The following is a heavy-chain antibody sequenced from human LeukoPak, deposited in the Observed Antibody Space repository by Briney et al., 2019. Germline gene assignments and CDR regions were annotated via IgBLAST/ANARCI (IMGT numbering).Heavy chain of an antibody. J-gene: IGHJ3*02. CDR2: IDGDGSST. CDR1: GFTFSSYW. D-gene: IGHD4-17*01. V-gene: IGHV3-74*01. CDR3: AKDQYGEAFDI. Sequence: GGSLRLSCAASGFTFSSYWMQWVRQAPGKGLVWVSRIDGDGSSTNYADSVKGRFTISRDNSKNTLYLQMNSLRAEDTVVYYCAKDQYGEAFDIWGPGTMVTVSS.